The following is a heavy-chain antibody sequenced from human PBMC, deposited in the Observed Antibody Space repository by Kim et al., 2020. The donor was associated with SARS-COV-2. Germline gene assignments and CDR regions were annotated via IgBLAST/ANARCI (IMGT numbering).Heavy chain of an antibody. V-gene: IGHV3-21*01. Sequence: GGSLRLSCAASGFTFSSYSMNWVRQAPGKGLEWVSSITSSSTYIYYADSVKGRFTISRDNAKNSLYLQMNSLRAEDTAVYYCARDPGSYYTEAFDYWGQGTLVTVSS. CDR2: ITSSSTYI. CDR1: GFTFSSYS. CDR3: ARDPGSYYTEAFDY. D-gene: IGHD3-10*01. J-gene: IGHJ4*02.